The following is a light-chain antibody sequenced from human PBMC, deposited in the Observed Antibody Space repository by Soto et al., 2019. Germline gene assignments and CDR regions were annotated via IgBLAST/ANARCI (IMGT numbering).Light chain of an antibody. CDR1: QSVSSN. V-gene: IGKV3-15*01. J-gene: IGKJ1*01. Sequence: EXVMTQSPATLSVSPGERATLSCRASQSVSSNLAGYQQKPGQAPRLLIYGASTRATGIPARFSGSGSGTEFTLTISSLQSEDFAVYYCQQYNNWPPWTFGQGTKVEIK. CDR3: QQYNNWPPWT. CDR2: GAS.